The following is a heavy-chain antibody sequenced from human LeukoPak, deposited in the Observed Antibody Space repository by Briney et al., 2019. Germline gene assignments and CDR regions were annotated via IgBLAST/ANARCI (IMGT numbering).Heavy chain of an antibody. J-gene: IGHJ2*01. CDR1: GGSNSSGDYY. CDR2: IYYSGST. CDR3: ASHHDYSNYGYFDL. D-gene: IGHD4-11*01. Sequence: SETLSLTCTVSGGSNSSGDYYWSWIRQPPGKGLEWIGYIYYSGSTYYNPSLKSRVTISLDTSKSQFSLRLSSVTAADTAVYYCASHHDYSNYGYFDLWGRGTLVTVSS. V-gene: IGHV4-30-4*01.